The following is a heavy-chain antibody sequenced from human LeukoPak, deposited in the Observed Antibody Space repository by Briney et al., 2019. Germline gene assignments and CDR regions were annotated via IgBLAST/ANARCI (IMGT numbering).Heavy chain of an antibody. CDR1: GYSISSGNY. V-gene: IGHV4-38-2*02. CDR3: ARSHLLLAVAGTGWFDP. Sequence: SETLSLTCTVSGYSISSGNYWDWIRQPPGKGLEWIGSIYHSGSTYYNPSLKSRVTISVDTSKNQFSLKLSSVTAADTAVYYCARSHLLLAVAGTGWFDPWGQGTLVTVSS. CDR2: IYHSGST. J-gene: IGHJ5*02. D-gene: IGHD6-19*01.